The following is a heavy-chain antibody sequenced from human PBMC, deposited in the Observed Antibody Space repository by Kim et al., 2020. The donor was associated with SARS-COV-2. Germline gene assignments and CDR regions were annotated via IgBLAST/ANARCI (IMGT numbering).Heavy chain of an antibody. CDR2: INPTNGDT. J-gene: IGHJ6*02. CDR3: ARDGTVITRPRVDGMDV. CDR1: GYTFIDYY. V-gene: IGHV1-2*02. D-gene: IGHD6-6*01. Sequence: ASVKVSCKASGYTFIDYYMHWVRQAPGQGLEWMGWINPTNGDTHYAQNFQGRVTMTRDPSISTAYLEVRSLRSDDTAVYFCARDGTVITRPRVDGMDVWGQGPAVTVSS.